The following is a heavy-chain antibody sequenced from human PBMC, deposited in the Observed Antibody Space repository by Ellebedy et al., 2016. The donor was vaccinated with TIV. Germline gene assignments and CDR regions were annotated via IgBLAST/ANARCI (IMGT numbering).Heavy chain of an antibody. V-gene: IGHV1-18*01. CDR3: ARGSGSYTYGMDV. D-gene: IGHD1-26*01. Sequence: AASVKVSCKASGYTFTSYGFRWVRQAPGQGLEWLGWISGYSGNRNYAQKLQGRVNMTTDTSTNTAYMELRRLRSDDTGVYFCARGSGSYTYGMDVWGQGTTVTVS. CDR1: GYTFTSYG. J-gene: IGHJ6*02. CDR2: ISGYSGNR.